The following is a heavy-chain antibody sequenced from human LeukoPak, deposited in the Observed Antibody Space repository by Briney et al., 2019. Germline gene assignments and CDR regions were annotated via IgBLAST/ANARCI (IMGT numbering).Heavy chain of an antibody. V-gene: IGHV4-34*01. D-gene: IGHD5-24*01. CDR2: INHSGST. J-gene: IGHJ4*02. CDR3: ARRSYNSPFRY. CDR1: GGSFSGYY. Sequence: PSETLSLACAVYGGSFSGYYWSWIRQPPGKGLEWIGEINHSGSTNYNPSLKSRVTISVDTSKNHFSLNLRSVTAADTAVYYCARRSYNSPFRYWGQGTPVTVSS.